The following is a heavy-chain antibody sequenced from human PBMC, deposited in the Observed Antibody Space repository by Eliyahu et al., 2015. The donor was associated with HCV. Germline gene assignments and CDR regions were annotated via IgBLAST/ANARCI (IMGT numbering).Heavy chain of an antibody. Sequence: EVRLVXSGRDLVKXGESLRLSCATSGFPXXXAWXPWFRQAPGKGLEWVGRIKSKADGETIDYAAPVMGRFIISRDDSTNTLCLQMNSLKTEDTAVYYCAADVPGGAYPVDYWGQGTLVTVSS. D-gene: IGHD3-16*01. CDR1: GFPXXXAW. V-gene: IGHV3-15*01. CDR3: AADVPGGAYPVDY. CDR2: IKSKADGETI. J-gene: IGHJ4*02.